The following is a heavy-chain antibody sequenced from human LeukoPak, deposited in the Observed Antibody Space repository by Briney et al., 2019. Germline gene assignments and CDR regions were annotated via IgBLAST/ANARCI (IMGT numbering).Heavy chain of an antibody. CDR1: GGSISSSSYY. D-gene: IGHD1-26*01. CDR3: ARDRRSGSYYTDWFDP. V-gene: IGHV4-39*07. J-gene: IGHJ5*02. Sequence: PSETLSLTCTVSGGSISSSSYYWGWIRQPPGKGLEWIGSIYYSGSTYYNPSLKSRVTISVDTSKNQFSLKLSSVTAADTAVYYCARDRRSGSYYTDWFDPWGQGTLVTVSS. CDR2: IYYSGST.